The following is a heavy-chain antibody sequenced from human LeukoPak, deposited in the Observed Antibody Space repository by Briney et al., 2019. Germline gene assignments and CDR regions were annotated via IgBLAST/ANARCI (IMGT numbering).Heavy chain of an antibody. Sequence: GGSLRLSCAASGFTFSSYWMSWVRQAPGKGLEWVANIKQDGSEKHYVDSVKGRFTISRDNAKNSLYLQMNSLRAEDTAVYYCASEITMVRGVLPNMDVWGQGTTVTVSS. J-gene: IGHJ6*02. CDR1: GFTFSSYW. CDR2: IKQDGSEK. CDR3: ASEITMVRGVLPNMDV. V-gene: IGHV3-7*01. D-gene: IGHD3-10*01.